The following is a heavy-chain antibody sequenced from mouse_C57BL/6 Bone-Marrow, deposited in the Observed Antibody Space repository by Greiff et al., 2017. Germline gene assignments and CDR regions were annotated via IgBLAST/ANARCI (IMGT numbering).Heavy chain of an antibody. CDR3: ASSYSVNAMDY. Sequence: EVKVVESGGGLVKPGGSLKLSCAASGFTFSDYGMHWVRHAPEKGLEWVAYISSGSSTIYYADTVKGRFTISRDNAKNTLFLQMTSLRSEDTAMYYCASSYSVNAMDYWGQGTSVTVSS. V-gene: IGHV5-17*01. J-gene: IGHJ4*01. D-gene: IGHD2-12*01. CDR1: GFTFSDYG. CDR2: ISSGSSTI.